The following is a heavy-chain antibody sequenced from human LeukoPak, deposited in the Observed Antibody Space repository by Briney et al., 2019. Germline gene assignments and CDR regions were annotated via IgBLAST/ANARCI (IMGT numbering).Heavy chain of an antibody. D-gene: IGHD6-13*01. V-gene: IGHV5-51*01. CDR2: IYPGDSDT. J-gene: IGHJ5*02. Sequence: GESLQISCKGSGYSFTSYWIGWVRQMPGKGLEWMGIIYPGDSDTRYSPSFQGQVTISADKSISTAYLQWSSLRASDTAMYYCARLPYSSSWDNWFDPWGQGTLVTVSS. CDR3: ARLPYSSSWDNWFDP. CDR1: GYSFTSYW.